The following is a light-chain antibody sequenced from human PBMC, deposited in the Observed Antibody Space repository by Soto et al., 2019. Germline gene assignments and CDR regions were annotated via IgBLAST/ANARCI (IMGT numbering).Light chain of an antibody. Sequence: EIVLTQSPGTLSLSPGERATLSCRASQSVSSSYLAWYQQKPGQAPRLLINDASSRTAGIPERISGSGSGTEFTLTISRLEPEDFAVYYCQQYGNSPPSTFGQGTRLEIK. CDR1: QSVSSSY. V-gene: IGKV3-20*01. CDR3: QQYGNSPPST. CDR2: DAS. J-gene: IGKJ5*01.